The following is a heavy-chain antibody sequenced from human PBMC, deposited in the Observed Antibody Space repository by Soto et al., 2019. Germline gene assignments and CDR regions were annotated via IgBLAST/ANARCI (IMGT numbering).Heavy chain of an antibody. CDR3: AKDRYYYYYYMDV. CDR1: GFTFSSYA. J-gene: IGHJ6*03. Sequence: GESLKISCAASGFTFSSYAMSWVRQAPGKGLEWVSAISGSGGSTDYADSVKGRFTISRDNSKNTLYLQMNSLRAEDTAVYYCAKDRYYYYYYMDVWGKGTTVTVSS. CDR2: ISGSGGST. V-gene: IGHV3-23*01.